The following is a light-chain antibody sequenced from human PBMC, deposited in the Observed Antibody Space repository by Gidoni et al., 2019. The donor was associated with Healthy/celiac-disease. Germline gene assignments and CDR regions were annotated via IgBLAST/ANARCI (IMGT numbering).Light chain of an antibody. CDR2: AAS. V-gene: IGKV1-39*01. Sequence: PSSLSASVGDRVTITCRASQSISSYLNWYQQKPGKAPKLLIYAASSLQSGVPSRFSGSGSGTDFTLTISSLQPEDFATYYCQQGYSTPRTFGEGTKVEIK. J-gene: IGKJ4*01. CDR3: QQGYSTPRT. CDR1: QSISSY.